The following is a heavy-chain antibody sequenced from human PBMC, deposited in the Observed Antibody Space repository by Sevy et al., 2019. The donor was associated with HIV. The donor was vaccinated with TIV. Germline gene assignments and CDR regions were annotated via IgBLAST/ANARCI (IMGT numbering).Heavy chain of an antibody. Sequence: SETLSLTCAVYGGSFSGYNWNWIRQPPGKGLEWIGEINDRGITDYNPSLKSRVTISVDTAKNQFSVKMTSVTAADSAFYYCEGSNLGGRNDFWSGYFHVSLNWFDPWSQGTLVTVSS. CDR3: EGSNLGGRNDFWSGYFHVSLNWFDP. CDR2: INDRGIT. J-gene: IGHJ5*02. V-gene: IGHV4-34*01. CDR1: GGSFSGYN. D-gene: IGHD3-3*01.